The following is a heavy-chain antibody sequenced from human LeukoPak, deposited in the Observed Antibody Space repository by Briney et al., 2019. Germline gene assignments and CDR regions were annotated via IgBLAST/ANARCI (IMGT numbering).Heavy chain of an antibody. CDR3: ARAPTYGPGSSFDY. V-gene: IGHV1-69*06. J-gene: IGHJ4*02. Sequence: SVKVSCKASGGTFRSYGISWVRQAPGQGLEWMGGIIPIFGTANYAQKFQGRVTITADKSTSTAYMELSSLRSEDTAVYYCARAPTYGPGSSFDYWGQGTLVTVSS. CDR1: GGTFRSYG. D-gene: IGHD3-10*01. CDR2: IIPIFGTA.